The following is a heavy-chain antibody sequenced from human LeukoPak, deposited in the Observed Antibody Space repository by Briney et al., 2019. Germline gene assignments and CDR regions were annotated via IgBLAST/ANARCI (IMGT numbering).Heavy chain of an antibody. CDR2: IWYDGSNK. D-gene: IGHD6-19*01. J-gene: IGHJ4*02. CDR3: ARDNSVADYFDY. CDR1: GFTFSSYG. V-gene: IGHV3-33*01. Sequence: GGSLRLSCAASGFTFSSYGMRWVRQAPGKGLEWVAVIWYDGSNKYYADSVKGRFTISRDNSKNTLYLQMNSLRAEDTAVYYCARDNSVADYFDYWGQGTLVTVSS.